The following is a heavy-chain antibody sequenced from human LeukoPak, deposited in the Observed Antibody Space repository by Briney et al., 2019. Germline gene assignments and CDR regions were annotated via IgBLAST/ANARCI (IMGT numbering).Heavy chain of an antibody. Sequence: ASVKVFCKASGYTFTKNFLHWVRQAPGQGLEWMGWINPNDGGTLYAQKFQGRVTMTTDTSIATAYMEMSTLTSDDTAVYYCARDDYGDLQYFENWGQGTLVTVSS. CDR2: INPNDGGT. CDR3: ARDDYGDLQYFEN. V-gene: IGHV1-2*02. CDR1: GYTFTKNF. D-gene: IGHD4-17*01. J-gene: IGHJ4*02.